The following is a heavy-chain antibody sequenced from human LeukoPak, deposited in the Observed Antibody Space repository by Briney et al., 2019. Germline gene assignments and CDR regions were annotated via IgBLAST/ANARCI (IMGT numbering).Heavy chain of an antibody. J-gene: IGHJ6*03. CDR3: ARPNPGVINYYYYYYMDV. D-gene: IGHD2-21*01. CDR1: GFTFSSYE. CDR2: ISSSGSTI. Sequence: PGGSLRLSCAASGFTFSSYEMNWVRQAPGKGLEWVSYISSSGSTIYYADSVKGRFTISRDNAKNSLYLQMNSLRAEDTAVYYCARPNPGVINYYYYYYMDVWGKGTTVTVSS. V-gene: IGHV3-48*03.